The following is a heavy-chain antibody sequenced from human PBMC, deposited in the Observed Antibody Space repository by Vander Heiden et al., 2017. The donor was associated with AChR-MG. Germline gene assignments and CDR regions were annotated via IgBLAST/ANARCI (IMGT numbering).Heavy chain of an antibody. J-gene: IGHJ2*01. V-gene: IGHV4-59*01. CDR3: ARVLRARHFDL. CDR1: GGSLSSYY. CDR2: IYYSGST. Sequence: QVQLQESGPGLVKPSETLSLTCTVSGGSLSSYYWSWIRQPPGKGLEWIGYIYYSGSTNYTPSLKSRVTISVDTSKNQFSLKLSSVTAADTAVYYCARVLRARHFDLWGRGTLVTVSS. D-gene: IGHD6-25*01.